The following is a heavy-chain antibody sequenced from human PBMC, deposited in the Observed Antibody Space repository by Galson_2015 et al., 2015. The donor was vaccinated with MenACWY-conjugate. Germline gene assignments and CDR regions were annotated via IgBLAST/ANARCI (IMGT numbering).Heavy chain of an antibody. CDR3: AKDAGIYSPPAEY. J-gene: IGHJ4*02. Sequence: SLRLSCAASGFTLRNYAIHWVRQAPGKGLEWVAFIRNDGGVKYYVDSVKGRFTISRDNSKNTLYLQMNSLSPEDTAIYYCAKDAGIYSPPAEYWGQGTLVTVSS. CDR1: GFTLRNYA. CDR2: IRNDGGVK. D-gene: IGHD2-15*01. V-gene: IGHV3-30*02.